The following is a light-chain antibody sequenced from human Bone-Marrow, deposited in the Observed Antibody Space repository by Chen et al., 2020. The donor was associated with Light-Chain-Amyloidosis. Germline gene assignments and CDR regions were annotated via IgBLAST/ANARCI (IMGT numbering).Light chain of an antibody. V-gene: IGKV4-1*01. CDR2: WAS. CDR3: QQYYSTPPT. Sequence: DIVMTQSPDSLAVSPGERATINCKSSQSVLYSSSDRNYLAWYQQKPGQPPKLLIYWASTRESGVPDRFSGSGTGTDFTLTISRLQAEDVAVYYCQQYYSTPPTFGQGTKVEIK. CDR1: QSVLYSSSDRNY. J-gene: IGKJ1*01.